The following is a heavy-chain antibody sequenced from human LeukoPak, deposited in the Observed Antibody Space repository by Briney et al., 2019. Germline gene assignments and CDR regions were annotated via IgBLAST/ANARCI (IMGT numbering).Heavy chain of an antibody. CDR2: INAGNGNT. J-gene: IGHJ5*02. CDR1: GYTFTSYA. Sequence: ASVKVSCKASGYTFTSYAMHWVRQAPGQRLEWMGWINAGNGNTKYSQKFQGRVTITRDTSASTAYMELSSLRSEDTAVYYCARGGGLLWFGELFQYNWFDPWGQGTLVTVSS. CDR3: ARGGGLLWFGELFQYNWFDP. V-gene: IGHV1-3*01. D-gene: IGHD3-10*01.